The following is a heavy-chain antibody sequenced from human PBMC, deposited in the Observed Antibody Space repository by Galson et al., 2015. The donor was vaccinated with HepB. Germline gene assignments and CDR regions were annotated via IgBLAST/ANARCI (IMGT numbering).Heavy chain of an antibody. CDR3: ARGTGIAAAGNLGVDY. J-gene: IGHJ4*02. CDR1: GGSISSGDYY. D-gene: IGHD6-13*01. CDR2: IYYSGST. V-gene: IGHV4-30-4*01. Sequence: TLSLTCTVSGGSISSGDYYWSWIRQPPGKGLEWIGYIYYSGSTYYNPSLKSRVTISVDTSKNQFSLKLSSVTAADTAVYYCARGTGIAAAGNLGVDYWGQGTLVTVSS.